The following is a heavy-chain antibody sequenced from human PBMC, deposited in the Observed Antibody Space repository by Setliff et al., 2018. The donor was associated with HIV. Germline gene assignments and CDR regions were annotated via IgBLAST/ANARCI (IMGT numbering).Heavy chain of an antibody. J-gene: IGHJ4*02. CDR1: GFTFSIYP. Sequence: GSLRLSCAASGFTFSIYPMSWVRQSPGKGPEWVSAISDGGGSTYYAVSVKGRFTISRDNSKNTLYLQMNSLRVEDTAVYYCAKEPKLGGIAAPFDYWGQGTLVTVSS. D-gene: IGHD6-6*01. V-gene: IGHV3-23*01. CDR3: AKEPKLGGIAAPFDY. CDR2: ISDGGGST.